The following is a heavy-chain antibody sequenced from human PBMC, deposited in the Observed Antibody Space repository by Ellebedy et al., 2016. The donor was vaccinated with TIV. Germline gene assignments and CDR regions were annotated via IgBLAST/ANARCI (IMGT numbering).Heavy chain of an antibody. Sequence: SETLSLTCTVSGGSISTYYWNWIRQPPGKGLEWIGYIYYSGSTNYNPSLKSRVTISVDKSKNQFSLKLSSVTAADTAVYYCARVRGGDGYDYGDPQYYYYMDVWGKGTTVTVSS. CDR3: ARVRGGDGYDYGDPQYYYYMDV. V-gene: IGHV4-59*12. J-gene: IGHJ6*03. CDR1: GGSISTYY. D-gene: IGHD4-17*01. CDR2: IYYSGST.